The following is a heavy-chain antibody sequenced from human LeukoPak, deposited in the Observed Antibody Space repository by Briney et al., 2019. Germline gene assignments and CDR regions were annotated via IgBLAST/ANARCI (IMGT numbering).Heavy chain of an antibody. CDR2: LYYSGNT. CDR1: GGSISSYY. V-gene: IGHV4-59*01. D-gene: IGHD3-3*01. Sequence: TSETLSLTCTVSGGSISSYYWSWIRQPPGKGLEWIGYLYYSGNTNYNPSLKSRVTLSIDTSKSQFSLKLSSVTAADTAVYYCAKSPITIFGVVPLPQYFFDYWGQGTLVTVSS. CDR3: AKSPITIFGVVPLPQYFFDY. J-gene: IGHJ4*02.